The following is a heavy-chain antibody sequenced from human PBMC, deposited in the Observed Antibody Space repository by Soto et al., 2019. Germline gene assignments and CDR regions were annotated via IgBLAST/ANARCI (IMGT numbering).Heavy chain of an antibody. D-gene: IGHD3-3*01. CDR3: ARALPLYYDFWSGYWYYYGMDV. J-gene: IGHJ6*02. CDR2: INHSGST. Sequence: PSETLSLTCAVYGGSFCGYYWSWIRQPPGKGLEWIGEINHSGSTNYNPSLKSRGTISVDPSKNQFSLKLSSVTAADTAVYYCARALPLYYDFWSGYWYYYGMDVWGQGTTVTVSS. V-gene: IGHV4-34*01. CDR1: GGSFCGYY.